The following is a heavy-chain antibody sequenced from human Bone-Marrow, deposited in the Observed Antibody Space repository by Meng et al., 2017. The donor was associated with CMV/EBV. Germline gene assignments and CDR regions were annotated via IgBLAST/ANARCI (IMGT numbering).Heavy chain of an antibody. Sequence: ASVKVSCKASGYTFTGYYMHWVRQAPGQGLEWMGWINPNSVGTNYAQKFQGRVTMTRDTSISTAYMERRRLRSDDTAVYYCATTTRGAIEPYWGQGTLVTVSS. D-gene: IGHD3-16*02. CDR1: GYTFTGYY. CDR3: ATTTRGAIEPY. V-gene: IGHV1-2*02. CDR2: INPNSVGT. J-gene: IGHJ4*02.